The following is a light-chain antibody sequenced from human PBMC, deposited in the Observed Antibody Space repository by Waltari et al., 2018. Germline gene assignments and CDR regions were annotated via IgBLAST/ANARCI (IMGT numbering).Light chain of an antibody. Sequence: QSAPTQPPSVSGSPGQSVTISCSGTTSDVGAYIYVPWYQQHPGKAPRLMIYGVNNRPSGVSDRFSGSKSGNTASLTISGLQAADEADYYCCSYTTSDTWVFGGGTRLTVL. J-gene: IGLJ2*01. CDR2: GVN. CDR3: CSYTTSDTWV. CDR1: TSDVGAYIY. V-gene: IGLV2-14*03.